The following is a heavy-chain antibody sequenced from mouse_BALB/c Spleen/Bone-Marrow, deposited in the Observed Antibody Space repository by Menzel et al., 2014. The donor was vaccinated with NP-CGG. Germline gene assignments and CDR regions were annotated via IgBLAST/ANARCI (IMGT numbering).Heavy chain of an antibody. J-gene: IGHJ3*01. CDR2: IYPGDGST. V-gene: IGHV1S56*01. D-gene: IGHD3-2*01. CDR3: ARSGDSPGYGFAY. CDR1: GYAFTSYD. Sequence: VQLVESGPELVKPGALVKISCKASGYAFTSYDINWAKQRPGQGLEWIGWIYPGDGSTKYNEKFKGKATLTADKSSSTAYMQLSSLTSENSAVYFCARSGDSPGYGFAYWGQGTLVTVSA.